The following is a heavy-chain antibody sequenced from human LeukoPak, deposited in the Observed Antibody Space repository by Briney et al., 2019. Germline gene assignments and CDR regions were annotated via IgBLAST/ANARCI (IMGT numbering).Heavy chain of an antibody. V-gene: IGHV4-59*12. J-gene: IGHJ4*02. CDR1: GGSISSYY. Sequence: SETLSLTCTVSGGSISSYYWSWIRQPPGKGLEWIGYIYYSGSTNYNPSLKSRVTISVDTSKNQFSLKLSSVTAADTAVYYCARDESGEGFDYWGQGTLVTVSS. CDR2: IYYSGST. CDR3: ARDESGEGFDY. D-gene: IGHD1-26*01.